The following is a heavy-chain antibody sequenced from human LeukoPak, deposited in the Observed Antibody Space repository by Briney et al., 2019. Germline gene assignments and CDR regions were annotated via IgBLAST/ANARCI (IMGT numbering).Heavy chain of an antibody. V-gene: IGHV1-69*13. CDR3: ARADPSSGYYLPCHS. J-gene: IGHJ4*02. Sequence: ASVKVSCKASGGTFSSYAISWVRQAPGQGLEWMGGIIPIFGTANYAQKFQGRVTITADESTSTAYMELSSLGSEDTAVYYCARADPSSGYYLPCHSWGQGTLVTVSS. D-gene: IGHD3-22*01. CDR1: GGTFSSYA. CDR2: IIPIFGTA.